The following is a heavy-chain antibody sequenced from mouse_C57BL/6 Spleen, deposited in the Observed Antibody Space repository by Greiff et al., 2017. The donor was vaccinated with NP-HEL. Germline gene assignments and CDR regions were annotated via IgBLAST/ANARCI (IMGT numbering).Heavy chain of an antibody. V-gene: IGHV1-64*01. Sequence: VQLQQSGAELVKPGASVKLSCKASGYTFTSYWMHWVKQRPGQGLEWIGMIHPNSGSTNYNEKFKSKATLTVDKSSSTAYMQLSSLTSEDSAVYYCARSLSRGFAYWGQGTLVTVSA. J-gene: IGHJ3*01. CDR3: ARSLSRGFAY. CDR1: GYTFTSYW. D-gene: IGHD6-1*01. CDR2: IHPNSGST.